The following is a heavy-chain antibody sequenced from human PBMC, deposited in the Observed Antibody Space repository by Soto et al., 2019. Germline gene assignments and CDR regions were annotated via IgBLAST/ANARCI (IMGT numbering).Heavy chain of an antibody. D-gene: IGHD2-21*01. J-gene: IGHJ6*02. V-gene: IGHV5-51*01. CDR1: GYTFSSHW. CDR2: IFPGDSAT. CDR3: ARLGDGQRVEVVASGFDYGLDV. Sequence: EVQLVQAGAEVKKAGESLKISCKGSGYTFSSHWIAWGRHLPGKGLEWMGMIFPGDSATRYSPSLHGQVTLSVDKSINTAYLQWSSLRASDTALYYCARLGDGQRVEVVASGFDYGLDVWGQGTTLTVS.